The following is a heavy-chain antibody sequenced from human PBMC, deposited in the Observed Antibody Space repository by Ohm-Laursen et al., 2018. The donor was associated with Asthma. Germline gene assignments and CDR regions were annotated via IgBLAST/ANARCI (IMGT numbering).Heavy chain of an antibody. J-gene: IGHJ4*02. D-gene: IGHD2-2*01. CDR2: ISGSGGST. CDR3: AKGFFSVVVPAAPRY. CDR1: GFTFSSYA. Sequence: SLRLSCSASGFTFSSYAMSWVRQAPGKGLEWASAISGSGGSTYYADSVKGRFTISRDNSKNTLYLQMNSLRAEDTAVYYCAKGFFSVVVPAAPRYWGQGTLVTAYS. V-gene: IGHV3-23*01.